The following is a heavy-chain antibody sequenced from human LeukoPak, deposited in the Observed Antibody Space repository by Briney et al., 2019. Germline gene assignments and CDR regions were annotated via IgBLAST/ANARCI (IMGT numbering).Heavy chain of an antibody. J-gene: IGHJ4*02. CDR3: ARASYYGSGSYPEAFDY. Sequence: PSETLSLTCTVSGGSISSYYWSWIRQPPGKGLEWIGYIYYSGSTNYNPSLKSRVTISVDTSKNQFSLKLSSVTAADTAVYYCARASYYGSGSYPEAFDYWGQGTLVTVSS. CDR1: GGSISSYY. D-gene: IGHD3-10*01. CDR2: IYYSGST. V-gene: IGHV4-59*01.